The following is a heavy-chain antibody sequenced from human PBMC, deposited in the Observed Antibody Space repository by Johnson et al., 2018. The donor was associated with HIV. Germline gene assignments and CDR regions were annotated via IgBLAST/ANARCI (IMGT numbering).Heavy chain of an antibody. CDR2: IYSGGST. V-gene: IGHV3-66*01. D-gene: IGHD3-16*02. CDR3: TTAIVIDAFDI. Sequence: VQLVESGGGLVQPGGSLRLSCAASGFTVSSNYMSWVRQAPGKGLEWVSVIYSGGSTYYAAPVKGRFTISRDDSKNTLYLQMNSLTTEDTAVYYCTTAIVIDAFDIWGQGTMVTVSS. J-gene: IGHJ3*02. CDR1: GFTVSSNY.